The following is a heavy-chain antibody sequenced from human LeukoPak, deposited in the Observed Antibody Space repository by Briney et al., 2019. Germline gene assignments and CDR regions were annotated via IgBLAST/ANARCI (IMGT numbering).Heavy chain of an antibody. Sequence: GGSLRLSCAGSGFTFSSYDLHWVRHVTGKGLEWVSAIGTADDTYYAGAVKARFTISRENARNSLYLQMNSLGAGDTAVYYCARAMTVTSSSYYFDYWGQGTLVTVSS. D-gene: IGHD4-17*01. CDR3: ARAMTVTSSSYYFDY. J-gene: IGHJ4*02. V-gene: IGHV3-13*01. CDR1: GFTFSSYD. CDR2: IGTADDT.